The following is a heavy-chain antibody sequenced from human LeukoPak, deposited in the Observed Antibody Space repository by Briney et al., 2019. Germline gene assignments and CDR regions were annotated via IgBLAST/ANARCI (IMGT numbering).Heavy chain of an antibody. CDR2: VSYSGSP. J-gene: IGHJ3*02. V-gene: IGHV4-39*07. D-gene: IGHD3-22*01. CDR3: ATFYDSSGLDAFDI. CDR1: GASINIYTYY. Sequence: PSETLSLTCTVSGASINIYTYYWGWIRQPPGKGLEWIGSVSYSGSPYYNPSLTSRATISVDTSRNQVSLKLSSVTAADTAVYYCATFYDSSGLDAFDIWGQGTMVTVSS.